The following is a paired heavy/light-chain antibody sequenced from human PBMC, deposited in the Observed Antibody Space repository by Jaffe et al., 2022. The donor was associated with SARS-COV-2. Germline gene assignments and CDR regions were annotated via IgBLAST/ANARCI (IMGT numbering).Heavy chain of an antibody. Sequence: EVQVEESGGGLVQPGRSLRLSCTTSGFSFGDYAVGWFRQSPGKGLEWIGFIIKRAQGGTTEYAASLKGRFTISRDDSKNIAYLQIDSLKTEDTAVYHCAAPYDYGTRITAWGQGTLVTVSS. CDR1: GFSFGDYA. J-gene: IGHJ5*02. V-gene: IGHV3-49*03. CDR3: AAPYDYGTRITA. CDR2: IIKRAQGGTT. D-gene: IGHD3-10*01.
Light chain of an antibody. CDR3: QKHGGAPHT. CDR1: QGIGNF. CDR2: RAS. J-gene: IGKJ2*01. V-gene: IGKV1-27*01. Sequence: DIQMTQSPSSLSAYVGDRVTITCRASQGIGNFLAWYQQKPGKVPKVLISRASTLQSGVPSRFSGSGSGTDFTLTISSLQPEDVATYYCQKHGGAPHTFGRGTKLEI.